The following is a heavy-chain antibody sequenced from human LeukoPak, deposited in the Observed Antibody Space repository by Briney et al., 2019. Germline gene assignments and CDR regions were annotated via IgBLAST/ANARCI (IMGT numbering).Heavy chain of an antibody. V-gene: IGHV1-2*02. D-gene: IGHD1-26*01. CDR1: GYTFTGYH. Sequence: ASVKVSCKASGYTFTGYHMHWVRQAPGQGLEWMGWINPNSGGTNYAQKFQGRVTMARDTSISTAYMELSRLRSDDTAVYYCATLSIVGATYYFDYWGQGTLVIVSS. J-gene: IGHJ4*02. CDR2: INPNSGGT. CDR3: ATLSIVGATYYFDY.